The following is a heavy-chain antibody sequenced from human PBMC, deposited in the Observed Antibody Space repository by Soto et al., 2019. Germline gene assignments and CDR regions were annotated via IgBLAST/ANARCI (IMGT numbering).Heavy chain of an antibody. V-gene: IGHV3-30*18. CDR1: GFTFSSYG. CDR3: AKGMRSIAVAGTAEY. J-gene: IGHJ4*02. CDR2: ISYDGSNK. Sequence: QVQLVESGGGVVQPGRSLRLSCAASGFTFSSYGMHWVRQAPGKGLEWVAVISYDGSNKYYADSVKGRFTISRDNSKNTLYLQMNSLRAEDTAVYYCAKGMRSIAVAGTAEYWGQGTLVTVSS. D-gene: IGHD6-19*01.